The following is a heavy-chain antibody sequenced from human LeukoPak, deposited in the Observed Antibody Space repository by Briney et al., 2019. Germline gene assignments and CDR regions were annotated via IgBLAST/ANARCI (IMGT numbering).Heavy chain of an antibody. V-gene: IGHV4-39*06. Sequence: PSGTLSLTCTVCGGSISGRGYYGGWIRRPPGEGLEGIGSIYHSGCTYYNPSLKSRVPISVGTSKKQSALKLSSVTAADTAVYYCARDGLSSSHLHYRGQGTLVTVSS. CDR1: GGSISGRGYY. J-gene: IGHJ4*02. CDR2: IYHSGCT. CDR3: ARDGLSSSHLHY. D-gene: IGHD3-16*02.